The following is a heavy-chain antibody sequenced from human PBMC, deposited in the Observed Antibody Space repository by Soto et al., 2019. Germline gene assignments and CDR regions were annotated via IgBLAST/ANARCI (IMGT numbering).Heavy chain of an antibody. J-gene: IGHJ6*02. CDR3: ARAIVVPAAKTNDYYYYYGMDV. V-gene: IGHV1-69*13. Sequence: SVKVSCKASGGTFSSYAISWVRQAPGQGLEWMGGIIPIFGTANYAQKFQGRVTITADESTSTAYMELSSLRSEDTAVYYCARAIVVPAAKTNDYYYYYGMDVWGQGTTVTV. D-gene: IGHD2-2*01. CDR2: IIPIFGTA. CDR1: GGTFSSYA.